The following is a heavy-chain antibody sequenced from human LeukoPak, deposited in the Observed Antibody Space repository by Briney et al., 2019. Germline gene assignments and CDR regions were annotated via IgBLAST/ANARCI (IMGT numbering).Heavy chain of an antibody. CDR2: NNHSGST. Sequence: PSETLSLTCAVYGGSFSGYYWSWIRQPPGKGLEWIGENNHSGSTNYNPSLKSRVTISVDTSKNQFSLKLSSVTAADTAVYYCARASATVNSTPFDYWGQGTLVTVSS. CDR3: ARASATVNSTPFDY. J-gene: IGHJ4*02. CDR1: GGSFSGYY. D-gene: IGHD3-22*01. V-gene: IGHV4-34*01.